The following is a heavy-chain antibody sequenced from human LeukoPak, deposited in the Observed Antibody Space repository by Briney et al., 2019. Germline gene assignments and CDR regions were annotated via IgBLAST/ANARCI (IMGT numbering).Heavy chain of an antibody. CDR3: ARYHYGSGSLYYYYYYMDV. Sequence: SETLSLNCTVSGGSISRSSYYWGWIRQPPGKGLEWIGTFYYSGRTYYNPPLKSRAIISVDTSKNQFSLKLKSVTAADTAVYYCARYHYGSGSLYYYYYYMDVWGKGTTVTVSS. D-gene: IGHD3-10*01. CDR2: FYYSGRT. J-gene: IGHJ6*03. V-gene: IGHV4-39*07. CDR1: GGSISRSSYY.